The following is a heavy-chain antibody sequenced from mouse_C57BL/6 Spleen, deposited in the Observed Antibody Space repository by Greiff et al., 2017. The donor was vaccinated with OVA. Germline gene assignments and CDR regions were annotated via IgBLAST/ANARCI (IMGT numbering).Heavy chain of an antibody. D-gene: IGHD1-1*01. Sequence: VQLQQSGPELVKPGASVKISCKASGYAFSSSWMNWVKQRPGKGLEWIGRIYPGDGDTNYNGKFKGKATLTADKSSSTAYMQLSSLTSEDSAVYCCARRENYYGTLDYWGQGTTLTVSS. CDR2: IYPGDGDT. CDR3: ARRENYYGTLDY. V-gene: IGHV1-82*01. J-gene: IGHJ2*01. CDR1: GYAFSSSW.